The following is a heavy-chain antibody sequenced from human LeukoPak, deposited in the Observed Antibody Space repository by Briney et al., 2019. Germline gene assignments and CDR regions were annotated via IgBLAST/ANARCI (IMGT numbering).Heavy chain of an antibody. CDR1: GFSFSAAW. CDR3: VNLGYSD. D-gene: IGHD5-12*01. CDR2: IKNDGSDK. V-gene: IGHV3-7*01. Sequence: GSLRLSCEASGFSFSAAWMNWVRQAPGKGLEWVATIKNDGSDKYYVDSVKGRFTLSRDNAKNLVYLQMNSLRVEDTAVYYCVNLGYSDGGQGTLVTVSS. J-gene: IGHJ4*02.